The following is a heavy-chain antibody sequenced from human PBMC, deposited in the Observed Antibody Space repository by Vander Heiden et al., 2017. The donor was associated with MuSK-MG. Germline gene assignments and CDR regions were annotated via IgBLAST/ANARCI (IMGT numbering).Heavy chain of an antibody. Sequence: QLQESGPGLLKPSDTLSLTCTVSGGSIISYYWSWIRQPPGKGLEWIGYIYYSGSTNYNPSLKSRVTISVDTSKNQFSLKLSSVTAADTAVYYCARRYWYFDLWGRGTLVTVSS. CDR2: IYYSGST. J-gene: IGHJ2*01. CDR1: GGSIISYY. CDR3: ARRYWYFDL. V-gene: IGHV4-59*01.